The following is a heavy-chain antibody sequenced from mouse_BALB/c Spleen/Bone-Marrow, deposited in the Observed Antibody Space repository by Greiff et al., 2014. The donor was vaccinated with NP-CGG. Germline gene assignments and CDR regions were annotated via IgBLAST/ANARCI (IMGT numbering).Heavy chain of an antibody. CDR3: TRQRNWDHYAMDY. J-gene: IGHJ4*01. CDR2: ISSGGGYT. V-gene: IGHV5-6*01. D-gene: IGHD4-1*01. CDR1: GFTFSTYG. Sequence: EVQVVESGGDLVKPGGSLKLPCAASGFTFSTYGMSWVRQIPDKRLEWVATISSGGGYTYYPDSVKGRFTISRDNANNTLYLQMSSLKSEDTAMYYCTRQRNWDHYAMDYWGRGTSVTVSS.